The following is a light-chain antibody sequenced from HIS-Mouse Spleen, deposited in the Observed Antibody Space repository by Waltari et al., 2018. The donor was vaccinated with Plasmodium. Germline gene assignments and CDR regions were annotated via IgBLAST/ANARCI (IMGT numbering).Light chain of an antibody. J-gene: IGLJ3*02. CDR3: YSTDSSGNHRV. CDR2: EDR. V-gene: IGLV3-10*01. CDR1: ALPKKN. Sequence: SYELPQPPSVSVSPGQTARNTCSGDALPKKNTYWDQQKSGQAPVLVIYEDRKRPSGIPERFSGSSSGTMATLTISGAQVEDEADYYCYSTDSSGNHRVFGGGTKLTVL.